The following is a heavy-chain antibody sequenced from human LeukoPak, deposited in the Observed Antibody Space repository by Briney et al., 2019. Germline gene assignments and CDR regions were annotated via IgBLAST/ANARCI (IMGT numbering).Heavy chain of an antibody. V-gene: IGHV3-74*01. D-gene: IGHD3-3*01. Sequence: GGSPRLSCAASGFIFSSYWMHWVRQAPGKGLVWVSRINSDGSSTSYADSVKGRFTISRDNAKNTLYLQMNSLRAEDTAVYYCAREAALYSYDFWSGYSQFDYWGQGTLVTVSP. CDR1: GFIFSSYW. J-gene: IGHJ4*02. CDR2: INSDGSST. CDR3: AREAALYSYDFWSGYSQFDY.